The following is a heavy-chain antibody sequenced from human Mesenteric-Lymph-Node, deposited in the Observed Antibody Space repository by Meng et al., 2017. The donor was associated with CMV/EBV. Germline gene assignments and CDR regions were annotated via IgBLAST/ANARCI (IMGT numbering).Heavy chain of an antibody. CDR1: GGSISSSSYY. D-gene: IGHD6-19*01. CDR3: ASRSSGWYPPYNWFDP. V-gene: IGHV4-61*05. J-gene: IGHJ5*02. Sequence: GSLRLSCTVSGGSISSSSYYWDWIRQPPGKGLEWIGYIYYSGSTNYNPSLKSRVTISVDTSKNQFSLKLSSVTAADTAVYYCASRSSGWYPPYNWFDPWGQGTLVTVSS. CDR2: IYYSGST.